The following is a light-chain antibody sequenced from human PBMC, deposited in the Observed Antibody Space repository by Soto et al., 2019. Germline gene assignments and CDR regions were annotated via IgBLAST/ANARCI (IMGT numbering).Light chain of an antibody. CDR1: QSVSIY. J-gene: IGKJ3*01. CDR2: DAS. V-gene: IGKV3-11*01. Sequence: EIVLTQSPATLSLSPGERATLSCRASQSVSIYLAWYQQKPGEAPRLLIYDASNSATGIPARFSGSGSGTDFTLTISRLEPEDFADYYRQQGSNWPWTFGHGTKVEIK. CDR3: QQGSNWPWT.